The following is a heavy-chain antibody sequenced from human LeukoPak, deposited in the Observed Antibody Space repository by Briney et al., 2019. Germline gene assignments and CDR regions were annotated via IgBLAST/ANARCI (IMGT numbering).Heavy chain of an antibody. CDR2: IYSSGNT. Sequence: SETLSLTCTVSGGSISNYYWSWIRQPPGKGLEWIGYIYSSGNTNYNPSLKSRVTISVDTSKNQFSLKLTSVTAADTAVYYCAEGGGGLGFTTGWYFDCWGQGTLVTVSS. D-gene: IGHD6-19*01. V-gene: IGHV4-59*01. J-gene: IGHJ4*02. CDR1: GGSISNYY. CDR3: AEGGGGLGFTTGWYFDC.